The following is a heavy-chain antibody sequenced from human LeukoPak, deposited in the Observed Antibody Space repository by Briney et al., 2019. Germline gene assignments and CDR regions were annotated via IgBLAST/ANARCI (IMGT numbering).Heavy chain of an antibody. CDR1: GYSFNKYW. J-gene: IGHJ6*02. CDR2: IYPRDSDT. V-gene: IGHV5-51*01. Sequence: GESLKISCQASGYSFNKYWLGWVRQRPGKGLEWMGIIYPRDSDTRDNPSFQGQVTMTADKSINMAYLQWASLKASDTATYYCARHSVGDSLTIRRAYHFGLDAWGQGTTVIVSS. CDR3: ARHSVGDSLTIRRAYHFGLDA. D-gene: IGHD2-15*01.